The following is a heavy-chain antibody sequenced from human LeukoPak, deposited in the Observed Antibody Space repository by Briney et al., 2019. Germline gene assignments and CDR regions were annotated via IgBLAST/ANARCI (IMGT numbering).Heavy chain of an antibody. D-gene: IGHD5-12*01. CDR2: ISSSSSYI. CDR1: GFTFSIYS. Sequence: GGSLRLSCAASGFTFSIYSMNWVRQAPGKGLEWVSSISSSSSYIYYADSVKGRFTISRDNARNSLYLQMNSLKAEDTAVYYCARSDIVATDPFDYWGQGTLVTVSS. V-gene: IGHV3-21*01. CDR3: ARSDIVATDPFDY. J-gene: IGHJ4*02.